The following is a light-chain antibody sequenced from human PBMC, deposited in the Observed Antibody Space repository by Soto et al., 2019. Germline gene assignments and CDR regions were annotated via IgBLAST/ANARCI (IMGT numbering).Light chain of an antibody. CDR3: YTYAGGSTYL. J-gene: IGLJ1*01. CDR2: EDI. V-gene: IGLV2-23*01. Sequence: QSVLTQPASVSGSPGQSITISCTGTSSVVGSYSLHSWYQHHPGKAPKLIIYEDIKGPSGVSNRFSGSKSGNTASLRISGLQAEDEADYYCYTYAGGSTYLFGTGTKVTVL. CDR1: SSVVGSYSL.